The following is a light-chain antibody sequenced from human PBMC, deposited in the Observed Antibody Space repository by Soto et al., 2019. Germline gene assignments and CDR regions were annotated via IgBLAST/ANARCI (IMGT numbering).Light chain of an antibody. CDR2: SAS. V-gene: IGKV1-39*01. CDR3: QQSYSTAAYT. J-gene: IGKJ2*01. Sequence: DIQMTQSPSSLSASVGDRVTITCRASQTISFYVNWYQQKPGKAPYLLIYSASSLQSGVPSRFSGRGSGTDFTLTISSLQPEDFATYYCQQSYSTAAYTFGQGTKLEIK. CDR1: QTISFY.